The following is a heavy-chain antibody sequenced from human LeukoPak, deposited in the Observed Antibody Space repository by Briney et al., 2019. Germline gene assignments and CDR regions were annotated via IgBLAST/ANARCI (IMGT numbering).Heavy chain of an antibody. CDR2: IYTSGST. D-gene: IGHD3-10*02. CDR1: GVSISSYY. CDR3: ARHVSTSESENFDY. J-gene: IGHJ4*02. Sequence: SETLSLACTVSGVSISSYYWSWIRQPPGKGLEWIGYIYTSGSTNHNPSLKSRVTMSVDTSKSQFSLKLSSVTAADTAVYYCARHVSTSESENFDYWGQGTLVTVSS. V-gene: IGHV4-4*09.